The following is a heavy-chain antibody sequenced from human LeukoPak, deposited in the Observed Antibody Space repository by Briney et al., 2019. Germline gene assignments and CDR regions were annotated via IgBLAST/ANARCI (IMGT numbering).Heavy chain of an antibody. CDR2: IYYSGST. Sequence: SETLSLTCTVSGGSISSYYWSWIRQPPGKGLEWIGYIYYSGSTNYNPSLKSRVTISVDTSKNQFSLKLSSVTAADTAVYYCARGVLRYFDWLPYFDYWGQGTLVTVSS. V-gene: IGHV4-59*01. CDR1: GGSISSYY. J-gene: IGHJ4*02. CDR3: ARGVLRYFDWLPYFDY. D-gene: IGHD3-9*01.